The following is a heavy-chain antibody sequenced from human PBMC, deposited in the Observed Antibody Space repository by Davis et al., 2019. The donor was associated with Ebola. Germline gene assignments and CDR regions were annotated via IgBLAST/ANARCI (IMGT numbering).Heavy chain of an antibody. CDR3: ARSIRVVQGVINKEGHWFDP. V-gene: IGHV1-18*01. CDR2: ISAYNDNT. Sequence: ASVKVSCKASGGTFSSYAISWVRQAPGQGLEWMGWISAYNDNTNYAQKLQGRVTMTTDTSTSTAYMELRSLRSDDTAVYYCARSIRVVQGVINKEGHWFDPWGQGTLVTVSS. J-gene: IGHJ5*02. D-gene: IGHD3-10*01. CDR1: GGTFSSYA.